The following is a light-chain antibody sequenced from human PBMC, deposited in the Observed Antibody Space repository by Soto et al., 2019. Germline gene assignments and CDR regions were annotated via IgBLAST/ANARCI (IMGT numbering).Light chain of an antibody. CDR2: GTS. CDR1: ETIGRAY. J-gene: IGKJ2*01. CDR3: HQYATSPFT. V-gene: IGKV3-20*01. Sequence: IVLTQSPGTVSLSPGERATLSCRASETIGRAYFAWYQHRPGRTPRLVLSGTSNRAAGIPDRFGSSGSGADFTLTISGVEPEDSAVYYCHQYATSPFTFGQGTKLEIK.